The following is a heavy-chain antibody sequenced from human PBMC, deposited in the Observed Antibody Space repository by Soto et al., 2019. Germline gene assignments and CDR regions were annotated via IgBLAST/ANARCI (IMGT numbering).Heavy chain of an antibody. J-gene: IGHJ4*02. V-gene: IGHV1-18*04. Sequence: ASVKVSCKASGYTFTSYYMHWVRQAPGQRLEWMGWISPYNGNTNYAQRLQGRVTMTADISTSTAYMELRSLRSDDTAVYYCARDTRFYFDSSGQHYWGQGTLVTVSS. CDR2: ISPYNGNT. CDR1: GYTFTSYY. CDR3: ARDTRFYFDSSGQHY. D-gene: IGHD3-22*01.